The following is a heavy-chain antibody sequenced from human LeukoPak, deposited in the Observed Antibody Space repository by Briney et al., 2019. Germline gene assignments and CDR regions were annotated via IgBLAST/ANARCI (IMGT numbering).Heavy chain of an antibody. CDR3: VKVAAAGIGAFDI. D-gene: IGHD6-13*01. CDR1: GFTFSSFA. J-gene: IGHJ3*02. V-gene: IGHV3-64D*06. Sequence: GGSLRLSCSASGFTFSSFATHWVRQAPGKGLEYISAITTNGGSTYYVDSVRGRFTISRDNSKNTVYLQLSSLRAEDTAVYYCVKVAAAGIGAFDIWGQGTMVTVSS. CDR2: ITTNGGST.